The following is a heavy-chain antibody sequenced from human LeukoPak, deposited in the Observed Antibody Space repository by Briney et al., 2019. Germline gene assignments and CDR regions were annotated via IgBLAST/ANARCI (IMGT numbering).Heavy chain of an antibody. CDR3: ARWPYSSSYYFDY. V-gene: IGHV3-21*01. CDR2: ITSGTTYI. J-gene: IGHJ4*02. Sequence: GSLRLSCAASGFTFSDYNMNWVRQSPEKGLEWVSSITSGTTYIYYADSVRGRFTLSRDNAKNSLYLQMNSLRAEDTAVYYCARWPYSSSYYFDYWGQGILVTVSS. D-gene: IGHD6-6*01. CDR1: GFTFSDYN.